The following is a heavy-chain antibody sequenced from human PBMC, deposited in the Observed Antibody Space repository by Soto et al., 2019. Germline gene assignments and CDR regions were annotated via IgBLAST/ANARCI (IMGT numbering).Heavy chain of an antibody. J-gene: IGHJ4*02. CDR3: TTEDFWSGPPSDAVDY. CDR2: IKSKTDGGTT. D-gene: IGHD3-3*01. CDR1: GFTFSNAW. Sequence: EVQLVESGGGLVQPGGYLRLSCAASGFTFSNAWMNWVRQAPGKGLEWVGRIKSKTDGGTTDYAAPVKGRFTISRDDSKNTLDLQKNGLKTQYTAVYYFTTEDFWSGPPSDAVDYWGQGTLVTVSS. V-gene: IGHV3-15*07.